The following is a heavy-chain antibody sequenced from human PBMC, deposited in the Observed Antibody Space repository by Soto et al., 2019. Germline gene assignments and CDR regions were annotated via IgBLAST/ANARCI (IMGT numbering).Heavy chain of an antibody. D-gene: IGHD3-22*01. CDR3: ARLNYYDSSGYLSWFDP. Sequence: PSETLSLTCTVSGGSISSSSYYWGWIRQPPGKGLEWIGSIFYSGSTYYNPSLKSRVTISVDTSKNQFSLKLSSVTAADTAVYYCARLNYYDSSGYLSWFDPWGQGTLVTVSS. CDR2: IFYSGST. CDR1: GGSISSSSYY. V-gene: IGHV4-39*01. J-gene: IGHJ5*02.